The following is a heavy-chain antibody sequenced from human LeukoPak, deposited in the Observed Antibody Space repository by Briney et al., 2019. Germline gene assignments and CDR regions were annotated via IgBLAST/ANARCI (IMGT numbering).Heavy chain of an antibody. V-gene: IGHV4-4*07. D-gene: IGHD3-3*01. CDR3: ARGGYGLEWSPEYYYYMDV. CDR1: GGSISSYY. Sequence: SSETLSLTCTVSGGSISSYYWSWIRQPAGKGLEWFGRIYTSGSTNYNPSLKSRVTMSVDTSKNQFSLKLSSVTAADTAVYYCARGGYGLEWSPEYYYYMDVWGKGTTVTVSS. CDR2: IYTSGST. J-gene: IGHJ6*03.